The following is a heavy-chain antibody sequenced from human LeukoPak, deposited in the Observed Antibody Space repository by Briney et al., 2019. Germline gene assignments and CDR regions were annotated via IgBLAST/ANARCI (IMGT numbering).Heavy chain of an antibody. V-gene: IGHV6-1*01. CDR3: ARSTTGSSDY. CDR2: TYYRSKWYN. D-gene: IGHD1-1*01. Sequence: SQTLSLTCAISGDTVSAITSSWQWIRQSPSRGLEWLGRTYYRSKWYNEYAESVRSRITINPDTSKNQFSLQLNSVTPEGTAIYYCARSTTGSSDYWGQGTLVTVSS. J-gene: IGHJ4*02. CDR1: GDTVSAITSS.